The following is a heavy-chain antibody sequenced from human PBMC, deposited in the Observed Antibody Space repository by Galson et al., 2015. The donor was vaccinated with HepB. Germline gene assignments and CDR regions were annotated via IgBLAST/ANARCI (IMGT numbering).Heavy chain of an antibody. Sequence: LRLSCAASGFTFSSYGMHWVRQAPGEGLEWVAVISYDGSNKYYADSVKGRFTISRDNSKNTLYLQMNSLRAEDTAVYYCAKASSYGKRNYFDYWGQGTLVTVSS. CDR2: ISYDGSNK. D-gene: IGHD4-17*01. V-gene: IGHV3-30*18. J-gene: IGHJ4*02. CDR1: GFTFSSYG. CDR3: AKASSYGKRNYFDY.